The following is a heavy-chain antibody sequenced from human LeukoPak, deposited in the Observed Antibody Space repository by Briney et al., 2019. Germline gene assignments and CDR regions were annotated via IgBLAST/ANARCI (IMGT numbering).Heavy chain of an antibody. D-gene: IGHD4-17*01. V-gene: IGHV1-2*02. J-gene: IGHJ4*02. Sequence: GASVKVSCKASGYTFTGYYMHWVRQAPGQGLECMGWINPNSGGTNYAQKFQGRVTMTRDTSISTAYMELSRLRSDHTAVYYCARTTQPTEYYFDYWGQGTLVTVSS. CDR3: ARTTQPTEYYFDY. CDR1: GYTFTGYY. CDR2: INPNSGGT.